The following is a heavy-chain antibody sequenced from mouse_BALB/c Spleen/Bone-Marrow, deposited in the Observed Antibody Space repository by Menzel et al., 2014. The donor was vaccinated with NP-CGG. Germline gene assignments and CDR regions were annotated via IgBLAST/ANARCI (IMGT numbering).Heavy chain of an antibody. CDR3: AKREDYDLDY. J-gene: IGHJ2*01. D-gene: IGHD2-4*01. Sequence: QVQLQQPGAELVRPGTSVKVSCKASGYAFTNYLIERVKQRPGQGLEWIGVINPGSGGTNYNEKFKGKATLTADKSSSTADLQHSSRTSDDAAVYYCAKREDYDLDYWGQGTTLTVSS. V-gene: IGHV1-54*01. CDR1: GYAFTNYL. CDR2: INPGSGGT.